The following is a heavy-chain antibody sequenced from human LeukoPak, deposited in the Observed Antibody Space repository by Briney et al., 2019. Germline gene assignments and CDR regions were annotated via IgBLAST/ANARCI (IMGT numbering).Heavy chain of an antibody. Sequence: PSETLSLTCAVYGGSFSGYYWSWIRQPPGKGLEWIGEINHGGSTNYNPSLKSRVTISVDTSKNQFSLKLSSVTAADTAVYYCARGRMIVVVITLKNYFDYWGQGTLVTVSS. CDR1: GGSFSGYY. CDR2: INHGGST. V-gene: IGHV4-34*01. D-gene: IGHD3-22*01. J-gene: IGHJ4*02. CDR3: ARGRMIVVVITLKNYFDY.